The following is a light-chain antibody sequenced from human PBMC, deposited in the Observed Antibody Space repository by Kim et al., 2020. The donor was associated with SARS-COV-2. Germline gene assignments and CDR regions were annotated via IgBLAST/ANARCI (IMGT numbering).Light chain of an antibody. Sequence: QSVTLSGTETSSDIGGYNYVSWYQQHPGKVPKIMIYEVSNRPSGVLDRFSGSKSDNTASLTVSGLQAEDEADYYCSSYAGSNNFVVFGGGTQLTVL. CDR1: SSDIGGYNY. CDR3: SSYAGSNNFVV. J-gene: IGLJ2*01. CDR2: EVS. V-gene: IGLV2-8*01.